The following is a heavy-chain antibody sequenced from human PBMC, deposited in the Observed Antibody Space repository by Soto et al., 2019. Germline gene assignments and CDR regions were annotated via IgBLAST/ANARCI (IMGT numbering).Heavy chain of an antibody. CDR3: ARAQGIWVAGTHVDYFDY. V-gene: IGHV3-13*01. D-gene: IGHD6-19*01. J-gene: IGHJ4*02. CDR1: GFTFSSYD. CDR2: IGTAGDT. Sequence: GGSLRLSCAASGFTFSSYDMHWVRQATGKGLEWVSAIGTAGDTYYPGSVKGRVTISREKAKNSLYLLMNSLRAGDTAVYYCARAQGIWVAGTHVDYFDYWGQGTLVTVSS.